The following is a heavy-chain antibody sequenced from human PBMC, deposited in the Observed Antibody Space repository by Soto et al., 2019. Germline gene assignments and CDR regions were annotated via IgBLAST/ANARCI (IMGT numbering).Heavy chain of an antibody. Sequence: GGSLRLSCTVSGFAFNNYGINWVRQAPGQGLEWVSSISKSDYTYYSDSVKGRFTISRDNAKNSVSLQMNTLRVEDTAVYYCAREARIIIPGVSDFWGQGTLVTVSS. CDR1: GFAFNNYG. V-gene: IGHV3-21*01. CDR2: ISKSDYT. D-gene: IGHD3-16*02. CDR3: AREARIIIPGVSDF. J-gene: IGHJ1*01.